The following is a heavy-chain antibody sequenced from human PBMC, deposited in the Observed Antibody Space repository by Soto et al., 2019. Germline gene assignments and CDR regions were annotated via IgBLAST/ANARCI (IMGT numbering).Heavy chain of an antibody. CDR2: ISGSGGST. V-gene: IGHV3-23*01. Sequence: GGSLRLSCAASGFTFSSYAMSWVRRAPGKGLEWVSAISGSGGSTYYADSVKGRFTISRDNSKNTLYLQMNSLRAEDTAVYYCAKVLAGGYWYFDLWGRGTLVTVSS. J-gene: IGHJ2*01. CDR1: GFTFSSYA. CDR3: AKVLAGGYWYFDL. D-gene: IGHD3-16*01.